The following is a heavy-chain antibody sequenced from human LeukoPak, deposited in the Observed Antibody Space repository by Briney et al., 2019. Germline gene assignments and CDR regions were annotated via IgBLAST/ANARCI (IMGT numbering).Heavy chain of an antibody. CDR3: ARSIAAAAPYDY. CDR1: GGSVSSGSYY. J-gene: IGHJ4*02. CDR2: IYYSGST. Sequence: SETLSLTCTVSGGSVSSGSYYWSWIRQPPGKGLEWIGYIYYSGSTNCNPSLKSRVTISVDTSKNQFSLKLSSVTAADTAVYYCARSIAAAAPYDYWGQGTLVTVSS. V-gene: IGHV4-61*01. D-gene: IGHD6-13*01.